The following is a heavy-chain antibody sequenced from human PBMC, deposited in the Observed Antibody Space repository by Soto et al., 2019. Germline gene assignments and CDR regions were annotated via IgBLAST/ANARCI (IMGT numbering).Heavy chain of an antibody. Sequence: LSLSCAASGFTFSSYAMHWVRQAPGKGLEWVAVISYDGSNKYYADSVKGRFTISRDNSKNTLYLQMNSLRAEDTAVYYCARDSGIVATTPYYGMDVWGQGTTVTVSS. CDR3: ARDSGIVATTPYYGMDV. V-gene: IGHV3-30-3*01. CDR1: GFTFSSYA. CDR2: ISYDGSNK. J-gene: IGHJ6*02. D-gene: IGHD5-12*01.